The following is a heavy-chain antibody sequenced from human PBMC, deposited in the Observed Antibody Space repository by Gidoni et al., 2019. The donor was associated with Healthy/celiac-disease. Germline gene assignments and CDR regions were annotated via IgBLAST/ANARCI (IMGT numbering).Heavy chain of an antibody. CDR1: AFTSSNSA. J-gene: IGHJ4*02. CDR2: TSGSSADT. D-gene: IGHD2-15*01. CDR3: AKAPLGYCNGVRCYPFDY. Sequence: VLLLESGGGSVQPGGSLRLSCAAYAFTSSNSAMSWVRQAPGKGLECVSGTSGSSADTYYTDSVKGRFTISRDNSKNTMYLQMNSLRAEDTAIYYCAKAPLGYCNGVRCYPFDYWGQGTLVTVSS. V-gene: IGHV3-23*01.